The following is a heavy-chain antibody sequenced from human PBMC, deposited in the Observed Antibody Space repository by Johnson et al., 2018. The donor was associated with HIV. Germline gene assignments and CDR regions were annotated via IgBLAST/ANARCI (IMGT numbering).Heavy chain of an antibody. J-gene: IGHJ3*02. CDR1: GFTFSNAW. CDR2: IKSKTDGGTT. V-gene: IGHV3-15*01. CDR3: TTDLASDAFDI. Sequence: VQLVESGGGVVQPGRSLRLSCAASGFTFSNAWMSWVRQAPGKGLEWVGRIKSKTDGGTTDYAAPVKGRFTISRDDSKNTLYLQMNSLKTEDTAVYYCTTDLASDAFDIWGQGTTVTISS.